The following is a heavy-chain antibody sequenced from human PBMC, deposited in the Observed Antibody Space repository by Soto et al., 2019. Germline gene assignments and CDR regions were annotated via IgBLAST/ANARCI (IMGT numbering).Heavy chain of an antibody. V-gene: IGHV3-23*01. J-gene: IGHJ4*02. D-gene: IGHD6-6*01. CDR2: ISGGGGST. CDR3: VRHRGQLVPFDY. Sequence: EVQLLESGGGLVQPGGSLSLSCAASGFTFSSYGMSWVRQAPGKGLEWVSAISGGGGSTDYADSVKGQFTISRDNSKNTLYLQMNSLRAEDTAVYYCVRHRGQLVPFDYLGQGTLVTVSS. CDR1: GFTFSSYG.